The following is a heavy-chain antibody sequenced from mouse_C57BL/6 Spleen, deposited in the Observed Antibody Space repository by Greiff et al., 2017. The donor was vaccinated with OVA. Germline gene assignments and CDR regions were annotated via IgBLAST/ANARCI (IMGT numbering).Heavy chain of an antibody. V-gene: IGHV1-19*01. CDR2: INPYNGGT. CDR1: GYTFTDYY. Sequence: VQLQQSGPVLVKPGASVKMSCKASGYTFTDYYMNWVKQSHGKSLEWIGVINPYNGGTSYNQKFKGKATLTVDKSSSTAYMELNSLTSEDSAVYYCARRGTVVPDWYFDVWGTGTTVTVSS. D-gene: IGHD1-1*01. J-gene: IGHJ1*03. CDR3: ARRGTVVPDWYFDV.